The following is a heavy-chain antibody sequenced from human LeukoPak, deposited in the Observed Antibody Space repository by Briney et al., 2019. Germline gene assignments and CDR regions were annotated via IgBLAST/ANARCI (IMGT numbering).Heavy chain of an antibody. V-gene: IGHV3-23*01. J-gene: IGHJ4*02. Sequence: GGSLRLSCAASGFTFSSYAMSWVRQAPGKGLEWVSAISGSGGSKYYADSVKSRFTISRDNSKNTLYLQMHSLRAEDTAVYYCAREYTTYLVTSTHRPSYWGQGTLVTVSS. D-gene: IGHD2-15*01. CDR1: GFTFSSYA. CDR2: ISGSGGSK. CDR3: AREYTTYLVTSTHRPSY.